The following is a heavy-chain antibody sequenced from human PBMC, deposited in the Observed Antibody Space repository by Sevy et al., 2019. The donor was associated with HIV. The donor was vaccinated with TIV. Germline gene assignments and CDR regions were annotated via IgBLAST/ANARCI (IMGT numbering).Heavy chain of an antibody. CDR3: ARHVGFFDP. Sequence: SETLSLTCTVSGGSISNTTYHWGWIRQPPGKGLEWIGSINYIGSTFYNPSLKSRVTMSVDTSKNQFSLNLSPVTAADTAVYYCARHVGFFDPWGQGTLVTVSS. CDR2: INYIGST. CDR1: GGSISNTTYH. V-gene: IGHV4-39*01. D-gene: IGHD3-10*01. J-gene: IGHJ5*02.